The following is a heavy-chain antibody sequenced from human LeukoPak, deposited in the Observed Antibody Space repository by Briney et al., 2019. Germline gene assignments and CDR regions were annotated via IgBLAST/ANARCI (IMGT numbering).Heavy chain of an antibody. J-gene: IGHJ3*02. Sequence: SETLSLTCTVSGGSISSYYWSWIRQPPGKGLEWIGYIYYSGSTNYNPSLKSRVTISVDTPKNQFSLKLSSVTAADTAVYYCASAYCGGDCSNAFDIWGQGTMVTVSS. CDR3: ASAYCGGDCSNAFDI. CDR1: GGSISSYY. CDR2: IYYSGST. V-gene: IGHV4-59*01. D-gene: IGHD2-21*02.